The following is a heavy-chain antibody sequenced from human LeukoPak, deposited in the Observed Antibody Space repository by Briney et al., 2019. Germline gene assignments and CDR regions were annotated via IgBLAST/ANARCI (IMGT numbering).Heavy chain of an antibody. CDR1: GFTFSSYS. V-gene: IGHV3-21*01. J-gene: IGHJ6*02. D-gene: IGHD3-3*01. CDR3: ARDQVGYDFWSGKTYYYGMDV. CDR2: ISSSSSYI. Sequence: GGSLRLSCAASGFTFSSYSMNWVRQAPGKGLEWVSSISSSSSYIYYADSVKGRFTISRDNAKNSLYLQMNSLRAEDTAVYYCARDQVGYDFWSGKTYYYGMDVWGQGTTVTVSS.